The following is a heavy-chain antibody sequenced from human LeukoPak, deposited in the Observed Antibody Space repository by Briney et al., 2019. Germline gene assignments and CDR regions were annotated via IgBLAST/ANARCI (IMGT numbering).Heavy chain of an antibody. CDR2: IIPIFGTA. V-gene: IGHV1-69*05. CDR1: GGTFSSYA. CDR3: AREFGAFDI. D-gene: IGHD3-16*01. Sequence: VASVKVSCKASGGTFSSYAISWVRQAPGQGLEWMGGIIPIFGTANYAQKFQGRVTITTDESTSTAYMGLGSLRSEDTAVYYCAREFGAFDIWGQGTMVTVSS. J-gene: IGHJ3*02.